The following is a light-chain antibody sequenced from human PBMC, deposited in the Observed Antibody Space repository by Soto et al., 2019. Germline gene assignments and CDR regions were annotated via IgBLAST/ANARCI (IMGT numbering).Light chain of an antibody. CDR3: QQYNGLTTST. J-gene: IGKJ1*01. CDR2: KAS. V-gene: IGKV1-5*03. CDR1: QNIYIW. Sequence: DLQMTQSPSTLSASVGDRVSITCRASQNIYIWLAWYQKKPGKAPNLLIYKASTLQSGVPSRFSGNGSGTECTLTITSLQPDASATHNCQQYNGLTTSTFGQGTKVDIK.